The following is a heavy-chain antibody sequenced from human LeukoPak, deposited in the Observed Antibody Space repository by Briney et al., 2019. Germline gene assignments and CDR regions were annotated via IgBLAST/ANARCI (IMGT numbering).Heavy chain of an antibody. CDR1: GFTFGDYY. J-gene: IGHJ3*02. Sequence: GGSLRLSCAASGFTFGDYYMSWIRQAPGKGLEWIAYISSRDDSINCADSLTGRFTISRDNAKNSLFLQMNSLRAEDTAVYYCARGRHYYDTRGYSDAFDIWGQGTLVTVSS. CDR2: ISSRDDSI. V-gene: IGHV3-11*01. CDR3: ARGRHYYDTRGYSDAFDI. D-gene: IGHD3-22*01.